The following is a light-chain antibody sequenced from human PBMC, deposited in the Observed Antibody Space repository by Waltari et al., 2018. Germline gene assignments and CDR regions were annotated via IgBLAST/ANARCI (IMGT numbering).Light chain of an antibody. CDR1: QSVSRT. J-gene: IGKJ1*01. CDR3: QHYVSLPVT. Sequence: EIVLTQSPGTLSLSPGERATLSCRASQSVSRTLAWYQQKPGQAPRLLIYDASSRATGLPDRFCGSGSGTDFSLTITRLEPEDFAVYYCQHYVSLPVTFGQGTKVEIK. CDR2: DAS. V-gene: IGKV3-20*01.